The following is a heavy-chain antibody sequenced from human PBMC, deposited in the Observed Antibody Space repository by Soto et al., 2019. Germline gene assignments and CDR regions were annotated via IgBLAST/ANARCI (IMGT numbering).Heavy chain of an antibody. CDR2: VSQSGNT. D-gene: IGHD3-10*01. V-gene: IGHV4-39*07. Sequence: PSETLSLTCTVSGGSISSSTYYWGWIRQSPGKGLEWIGEVSQSGNTNYNPSLMSRLTISVDKSKNQFSLRLTYVTAADTGIYYCAREVPGLREVNRNWFDYWGQGTLVTVSS. CDR3: AREVPGLREVNRNWFDY. CDR1: GGSISSSTYY. J-gene: IGHJ5*01.